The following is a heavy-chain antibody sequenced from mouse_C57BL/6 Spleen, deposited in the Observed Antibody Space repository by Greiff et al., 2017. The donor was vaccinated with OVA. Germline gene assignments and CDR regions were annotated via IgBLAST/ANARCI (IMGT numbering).Heavy chain of an antibody. CDR2: INPNSGST. D-gene: IGHD1-1*01. J-gene: IGHJ3*01. CDR3: ARRHYYGSSTWFAY. V-gene: IGHV1-64*01. CDR1: GYTFTSYW. Sequence: QVQLQQPGAELVKPGASVKLSCKASGYTFTSYWMHWVKQRPGQGLEWIGMINPNSGSTNYNEKFKSKATLTVDNSSSSAYMQLSSLTSEDSAVYYCARRHYYGSSTWFAYWGQGTLVTVSA.